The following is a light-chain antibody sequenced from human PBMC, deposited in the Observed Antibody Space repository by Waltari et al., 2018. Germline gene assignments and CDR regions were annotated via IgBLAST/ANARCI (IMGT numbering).Light chain of an antibody. CDR3: QVCNNSRDHVI. V-gene: IGLV3-21*02. CDR2: DDG. J-gene: IGLJ2*01. Sequence: SYVLTQPPSVSVAPGQTATIICGGNNIGSERVHWYQQKPGQAPVLVIYDDGDRPSGIPERFSGSNSGNTATLTISRVEAGDEADYYCQVCNNSRDHVIFAGGTKLTVL. CDR1: NIGSER.